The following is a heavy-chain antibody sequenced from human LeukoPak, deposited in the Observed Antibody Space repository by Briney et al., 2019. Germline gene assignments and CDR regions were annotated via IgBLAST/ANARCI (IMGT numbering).Heavy chain of an antibody. CDR1: GGSISNYY. Sequence: SETLSLTCTVSGGSISNYYWSWLRQPAGKGLEWIGRMYRNGKTNKNPSLQSRLTMSLDTSTNQFSLKLTSVTAADTAIYYCARDRADGYSHGHYYYYMDVWGKGTTVTVS. V-gene: IGHV4-4*07. J-gene: IGHJ6*03. CDR2: MYRNGKT. D-gene: IGHD5-18*01. CDR3: ARDRADGYSHGHYYYYMDV.